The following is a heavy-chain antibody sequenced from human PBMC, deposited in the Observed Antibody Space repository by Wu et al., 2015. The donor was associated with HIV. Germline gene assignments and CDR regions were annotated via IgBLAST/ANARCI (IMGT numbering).Heavy chain of an antibody. J-gene: IGHJ4*02. CDR3: ARGREKNPSNDSWSLRFDS. V-gene: IGHV1-8*01. D-gene: IGHD6-13*01. Sequence: QVQLVQSGAEVKKPGASVKVSCKASGYSFTNYDINWVRQATGQGLEWMGWMNPNSGNTGYAQKFQGRVTMTRNTFISTAYMELSSLRFEDTAIYYCARGREKNPSNDSWSLRFDSWGQGTLVTLSS. CDR1: GYSFTNYD. CDR2: MNPNSGNT.